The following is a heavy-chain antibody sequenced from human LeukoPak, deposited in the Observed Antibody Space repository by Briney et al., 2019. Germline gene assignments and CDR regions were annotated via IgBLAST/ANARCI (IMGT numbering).Heavy chain of an antibody. CDR2: MNPNSGNT. CDR1: GCTFTSYD. Sequence: ASVKVSCKASGCTFTSYDINWVRQATGQGLEWMGWMNPNSGNTGYAQKFQGRVTMTRNTSISTAYMELSSLRSEDTAVYYCARGSSIAVAVIVGRFYWFDPWGQGTLVTVSS. V-gene: IGHV1-8*01. J-gene: IGHJ5*02. D-gene: IGHD6-19*01. CDR3: ARGSSIAVAVIVGRFYWFDP.